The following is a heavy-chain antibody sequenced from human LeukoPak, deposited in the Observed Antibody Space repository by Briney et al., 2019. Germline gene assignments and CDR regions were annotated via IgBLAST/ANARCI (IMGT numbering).Heavy chain of an antibody. V-gene: IGHV4-4*07. CDR2: IYTSGST. Sequence: SETLSLTCTVSGGSISSYYWSWIRQPAGKGLEWIGRIYTSGSTNYNPSLKSRVTMSVDTSKNQFSLKLSSVTAADTAVYYCARAPSAWSYSFYYFDYWGPGTLVTVSS. CDR1: GGSISSYY. D-gene: IGHD3-10*01. CDR3: ARAPSAWSYSFYYFDY. J-gene: IGHJ4*02.